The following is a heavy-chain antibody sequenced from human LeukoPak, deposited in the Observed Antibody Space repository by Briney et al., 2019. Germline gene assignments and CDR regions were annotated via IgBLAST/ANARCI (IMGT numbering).Heavy chain of an antibody. D-gene: IGHD6-19*01. CDR2: IYAGGDT. V-gene: IGHV3-53*01. Sequence: GGSLRLSCAASGFSVSNNFMSWVRQAPGKGLEWVSVIYAGGDTYYADSVKGRFTIARDNFKNTVYLQMNSLRAEDTGMYYRARSGSGWFDYWGQGTLVTVS. CDR1: GFSVSNNF. CDR3: ARSGSGWFDY. J-gene: IGHJ4*02.